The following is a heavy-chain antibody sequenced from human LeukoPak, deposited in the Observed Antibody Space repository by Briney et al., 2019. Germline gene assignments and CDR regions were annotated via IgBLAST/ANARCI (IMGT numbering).Heavy chain of an antibody. CDR3: ARGTREHGLDY. CDR2: IYSGGST. J-gene: IGHJ4*02. Sequence: PGGSLRLSCAASGFIFSSYTMSWVRQAPGKGLEWVSVIYSGGSTYYADSVKGRFTISRDNSKNTLYLQMNSLRAEDTAVYYCARGTREHGLDYWGLGTLVTVSS. V-gene: IGHV3-53*01. D-gene: IGHD1-26*01. CDR1: GFIFSSYT.